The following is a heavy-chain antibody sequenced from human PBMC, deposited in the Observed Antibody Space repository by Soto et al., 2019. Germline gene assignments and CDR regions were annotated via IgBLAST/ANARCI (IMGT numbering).Heavy chain of an antibody. V-gene: IGHV3-21*06. CDR3: ARESEDLSSNLDY. Sequence: GGSLRLSCAASGFTFTRYSMNWVRQAPGKGLEWVASISSTTNYIYYGESLKGRLTLSRDNAKNSMYLQMNTLRAEDTAVYYCARESEDLSSNLDYWGQGTLVTVSS. CDR1: GFTFTRYS. J-gene: IGHJ4*02. CDR2: ISSTTNYI.